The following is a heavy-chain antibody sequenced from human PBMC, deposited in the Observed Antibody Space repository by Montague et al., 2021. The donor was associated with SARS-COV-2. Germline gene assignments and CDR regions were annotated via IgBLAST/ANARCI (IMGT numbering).Heavy chain of an antibody. CDR3: ARGSSFVTIFGVVITDPLFDY. J-gene: IGHJ4*02. CDR1: GGSFSGYY. V-gene: IGHV4-34*01. CDR2: INHSGST. Sequence: SETLSLTCAVYGGSFSGYYWSWIRQPPGKGLEWIGEINHSGSTNYNPSRKSRVTISVDTSKNQFSLKLSSVTAADTAVYYCARGSSFVTIFGVVITDPLFDYWGQGTLVTVSS. D-gene: IGHD3-3*01.